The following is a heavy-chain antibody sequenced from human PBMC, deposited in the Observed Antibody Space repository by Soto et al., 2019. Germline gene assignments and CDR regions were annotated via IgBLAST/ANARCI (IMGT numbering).Heavy chain of an antibody. CDR3: AKDIRPPGLHFDY. Sequence: LETLSLTCTVSGGSISSYYWSWIRQPPGKGLEWIGYIYYSGSTNYNPSLKSRVTISVDTSKNQFSLKLSSVTAEDTAFYYCAKDIRPPGLHFDYWGQGTLVTVSS. J-gene: IGHJ4*02. CDR1: GGSISSYY. D-gene: IGHD3-9*01. CDR2: IYYSGST. V-gene: IGHV4-59*12.